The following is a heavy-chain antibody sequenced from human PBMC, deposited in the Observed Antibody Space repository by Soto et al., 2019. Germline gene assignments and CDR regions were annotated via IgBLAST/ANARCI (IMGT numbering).Heavy chain of an antibody. V-gene: IGHV4-61*01. Sequence: PSETLSLTCTVSGGSVSSGSYYWSWIRQPPGKGLEWIGYIYYSGSTNYNPSLKSRVTISVDTSKNQFSLKLSSVTAADTAVYYCARECGGDCYSHYYYYGMDVWGQGTTVTVSS. CDR1: GGSVSSGSYY. CDR3: ARECGGDCYSHYYYYGMDV. D-gene: IGHD2-21*02. CDR2: IYYSGST. J-gene: IGHJ6*02.